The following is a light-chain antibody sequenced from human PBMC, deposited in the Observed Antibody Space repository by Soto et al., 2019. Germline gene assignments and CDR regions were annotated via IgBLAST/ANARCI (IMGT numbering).Light chain of an antibody. Sequence: DIQMTQSPSSLSASVGDRVTITCRASQSISNYLNWYQQKPGKAPKVLIYATSSLQSGVPSTFSGSGSGTDFTLTISCLQPEDFATYYCQQSYNTPYTFGQGTKLEIK. CDR3: QQSYNTPYT. CDR2: ATS. J-gene: IGKJ2*01. V-gene: IGKV1-39*01. CDR1: QSISNY.